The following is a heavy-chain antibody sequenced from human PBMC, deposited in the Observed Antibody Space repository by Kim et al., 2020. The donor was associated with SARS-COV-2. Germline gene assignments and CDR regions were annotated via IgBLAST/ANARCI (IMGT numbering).Heavy chain of an antibody. CDR1: GGSISSSSYY. V-gene: IGHV4-39*01. J-gene: IGHJ6*02. CDR2: IYYSGST. Sequence: SETLSLTCTVSGGSISSSSYYWGWIRQPPGKGLEWIGSIYYSGSTYYNPSLKSRVTISVDTSKNQFSLKLSSVTAADTAVYYCAGPEPASMDVWGQGTTVTVSS. CDR3: AGPEPASMDV.